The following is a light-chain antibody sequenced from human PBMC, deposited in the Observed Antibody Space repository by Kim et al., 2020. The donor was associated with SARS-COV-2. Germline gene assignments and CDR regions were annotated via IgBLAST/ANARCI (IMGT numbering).Light chain of an antibody. V-gene: IGKV3-20*01. CDR2: GTS. CDR1: QCVSSKY. Sequence: EIVLTQSPGTLSLSPGERATLSCRASQCVSSKYFAWYQQKPGQAPRLLIYGTSSRATGIPDRFSGSGSGTDFTLTISRLEPEDFAVYYCQHYGGSPLTFGGGTKVDIK. J-gene: IGKJ4*01. CDR3: QHYGGSPLT.